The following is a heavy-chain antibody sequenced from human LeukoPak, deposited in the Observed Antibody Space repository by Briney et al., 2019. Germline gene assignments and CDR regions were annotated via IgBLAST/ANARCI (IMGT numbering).Heavy chain of an antibody. J-gene: IGHJ5*02. D-gene: IGHD2-2*01. CDR2: ISAYNGNT. Sequence: GASVKVSCKASGYTFSSYGISWVRQAPGQGLEWMGWISAYNGNTNYAQMAQGRVTMTTDTSTSTAYMEVRSLRSDDTAMYYCARDVGDIVTIPAAISVPWGQGTLVTVSS. CDR3: ARDVGDIVTIPAAISVP. V-gene: IGHV1-18*01. CDR1: GYTFSSYG.